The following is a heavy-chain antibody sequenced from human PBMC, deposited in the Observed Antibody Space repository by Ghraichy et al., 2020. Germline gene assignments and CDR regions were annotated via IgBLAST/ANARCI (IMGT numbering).Heavy chain of an antibody. CDR1: GDSVSSNVAA. CDR2: TYYRSHRRY. CDR3: ARDLSLHFHS. J-gene: IGHJ4*02. Sequence: SETLSLTCAISGDSVSSNVAAWNWIRQSPSRGLEWLGRTYYRSHRRYDYAAYVKSRISIIADTSKNQFSLQLSSVTPEDTAVYYCARDLSLHFHSWGQGTLVTVSS. V-gene: IGHV6-1*01.